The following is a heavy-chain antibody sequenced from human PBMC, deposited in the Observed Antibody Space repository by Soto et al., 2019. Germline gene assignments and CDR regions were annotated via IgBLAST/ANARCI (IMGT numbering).Heavy chain of an antibody. CDR2: IKQDGSEK. CDR1: GCTFSSYW. D-gene: IGHD6-13*01. Sequence: GGPLRLSCAASGCTFSSYWMSWVRQAPGKGLEWVANIKQDGSEKYYVDSVKGRFTISRDNAKNSLYLQMNSLRAEDTAVYYCAREGYSSSWYWGQGTLVTVSS. V-gene: IGHV3-7*01. CDR3: AREGYSSSWY. J-gene: IGHJ4*02.